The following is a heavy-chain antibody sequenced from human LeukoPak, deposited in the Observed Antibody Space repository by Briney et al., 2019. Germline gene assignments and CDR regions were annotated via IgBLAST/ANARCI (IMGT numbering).Heavy chain of an antibody. J-gene: IGHJ4*02. Sequence: SETLSLTCTVSGDSISSTTYWWGWIRQSPGKGLEWIGSMSYVGITSYNPSLKSRATISVDTSKNQFSLMLNSVTAADTAVYYCTRLPLGYSLDHWGQGTPVSVCS. D-gene: IGHD5-24*01. CDR3: TRLPLGYSLDH. CDR2: MSYVGIT. CDR1: GDSISSTTYW. V-gene: IGHV4-39*01.